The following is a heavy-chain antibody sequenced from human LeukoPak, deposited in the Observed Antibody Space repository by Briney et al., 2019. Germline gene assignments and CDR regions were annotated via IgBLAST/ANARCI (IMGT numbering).Heavy chain of an antibody. Sequence: PGGSLRLSCAVSGFTVGNNYMSWVRQAPGKGLEWVALMYSRGSSHCADSVRGRFTISRDRSKNTVYLQMNSLTAEATAVYYCARGQIVGVQGDFWGQGTLVTVSS. CDR3: ARGQIVGVQGDF. CDR2: MYSRGSS. J-gene: IGHJ4*02. CDR1: GFTVGNNY. D-gene: IGHD1-26*01. V-gene: IGHV3-66*02.